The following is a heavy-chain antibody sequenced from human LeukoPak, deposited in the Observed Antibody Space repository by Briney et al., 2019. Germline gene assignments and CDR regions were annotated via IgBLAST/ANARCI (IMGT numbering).Heavy chain of an antibody. V-gene: IGHV3-33*01. D-gene: IGHD2-15*01. CDR1: GFSFITYG. CDR2: IWYDGSNK. J-gene: IGHJ6*02. CDR3: ARDGEYCSAGCTSHSYSYGLDV. Sequence: PGGSLRLSCAASGFSFITYGIHWVRQAPGKGLEWVSLIWYDGSNKYYADSVKGRFTISRDDSKNTVYLQMNSLRAEDTSVYYCARDGEYCSAGCTSHSYSYGLDVWGQGTTVTVSS.